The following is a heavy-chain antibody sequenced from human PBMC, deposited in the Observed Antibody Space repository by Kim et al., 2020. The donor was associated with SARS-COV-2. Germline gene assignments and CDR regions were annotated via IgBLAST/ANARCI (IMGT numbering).Heavy chain of an antibody. V-gene: IGHV1-69*13. Sequence: SVKVSCKASGGTFSSYAISWVRQAPGQGLEWMGGIIPIFGTANYAQKFQGRVTITADESTSTAYMELSSLRSEDTAVYYCASYITPGYYFDYWGQGTLVTVSS. D-gene: IGHD3-10*01. CDR1: GGTFSSYA. J-gene: IGHJ4*02. CDR2: IIPIFGTA. CDR3: ASYITPGYYFDY.